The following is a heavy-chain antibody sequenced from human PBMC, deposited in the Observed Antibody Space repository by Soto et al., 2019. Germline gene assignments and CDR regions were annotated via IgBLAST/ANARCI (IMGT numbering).Heavy chain of an antibody. J-gene: IGHJ6*02. Sequence: GGSLRLSCTASGFNFSRFWTHWVRQVPGRGLVWVSHINSDGSRTSYADSVKGRFTISRDNAKNTLYLQMNSLRAEETAVYYCARDLSSCSSARCYSFYYGRDRWGQGTTVTVSS. D-gene: IGHD2-2*01. V-gene: IGHV3-74*01. CDR3: ARDLSSCSSARCYSFYYGRDR. CDR1: GFNFSRFW. CDR2: INSDGSRT.